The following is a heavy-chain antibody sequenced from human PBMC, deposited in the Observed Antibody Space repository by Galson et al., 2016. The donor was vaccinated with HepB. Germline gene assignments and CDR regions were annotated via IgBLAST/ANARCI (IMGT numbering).Heavy chain of an antibody. D-gene: IGHD1-26*01. J-gene: IGHJ6*02. V-gene: IGHV3-23*01. CDR1: GFAFNTYA. CDR3: AKAQWELRHAMDV. Sequence: SLRLSCAASGFAFNTYAMSWVRQVPEKGLEWVSAITGSGDNTYYADPVKGRFTISRDNSNNTLYLQMNSLRAEDTAVYYCAKAQWELRHAMDVWGQGTTVSVSS. CDR2: ITGSGDNT.